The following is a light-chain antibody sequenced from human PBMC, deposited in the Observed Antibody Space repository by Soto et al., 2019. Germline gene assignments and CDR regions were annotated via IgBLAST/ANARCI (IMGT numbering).Light chain of an antibody. CDR2: EVS. V-gene: IGLV2-14*01. J-gene: IGLJ1*01. Sequence: QSVLTQPASVSGSPGQSITISCTGTSSDVGGYNYVSWYQQHPGKAPKVIIYEVSDRPSGVSNRFSGSKSGNTASLPISGLQAEDEDDYYCSSYTTSSTYVFGNGTKLTVL. CDR1: SSDVGGYNY. CDR3: SSYTTSSTYV.